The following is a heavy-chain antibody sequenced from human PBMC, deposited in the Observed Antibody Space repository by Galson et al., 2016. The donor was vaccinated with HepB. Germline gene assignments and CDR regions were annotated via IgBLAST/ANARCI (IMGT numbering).Heavy chain of an antibody. CDR3: VKGVASVVRGIIYKYYYGMDV. CDR1: GFTFSTYA. J-gene: IGHJ6*02. D-gene: IGHD3-10*01. Sequence: SLRLSCAASGFTFSTYAMHWVRQAPGKRLEYVSGISGHGGSTYYADSVKGRFTISRDNSKNTVYLQVSSLRAEDTAVYYCVKGVASVVRGIIYKYYYGMDVWGQGTTVTVSS. CDR2: ISGHGGST. V-gene: IGHV3-64D*06.